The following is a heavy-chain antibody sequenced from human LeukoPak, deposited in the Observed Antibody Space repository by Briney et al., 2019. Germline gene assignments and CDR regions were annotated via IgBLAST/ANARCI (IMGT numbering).Heavy chain of an antibody. CDR2: IYYSGST. CDR1: GGSISSSSDY. V-gene: IGHV4-39*01. CDR3: ARHIYSGSYSRWFDP. Sequence: SKTLSLTCTVSGGSISSSSDYWAWIRQPPGKGLEWIGSIYYSGSTYYNSSLKSRVTVSVDTSKNQFSLKLSSVTAADTAVYYCARHIYSGSYSRWFDPWGQGTLVTVSS. J-gene: IGHJ5*02. D-gene: IGHD1-26*01.